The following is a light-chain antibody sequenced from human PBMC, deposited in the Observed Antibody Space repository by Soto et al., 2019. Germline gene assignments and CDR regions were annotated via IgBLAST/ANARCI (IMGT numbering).Light chain of an antibody. CDR1: SSDVGGYNY. J-gene: IGLJ2*01. CDR3: CSYADNYLV. CDR2: DVN. V-gene: IGLV2-11*01. Sequence: QSALTQPRSVSGSPGQSVTISCTGTSSDVGGYNYVSWYQQLPGKAPKFIIYDVNNRPSGVPDRFSGSKSGNTASLTVSWLQAEDEADYYCCSYADNYLVFGGGTKLTVL.